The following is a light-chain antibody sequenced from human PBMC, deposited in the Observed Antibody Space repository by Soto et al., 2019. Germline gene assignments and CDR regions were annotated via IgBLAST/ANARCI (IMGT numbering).Light chain of an antibody. V-gene: IGKV3-15*01. CDR2: GAS. CDR3: QQYKNWPT. J-gene: IGKJ1*01. Sequence: EIVMTQSPATLSVSPGERATLSCRASQSVSSNLAWYQQKLGQAPRLLIYGASTRATGIPARLSGSGSGTEFTLTISSLHSEDFAVYYCQQYKNWPTFGQGTKVEIK. CDR1: QSVSSN.